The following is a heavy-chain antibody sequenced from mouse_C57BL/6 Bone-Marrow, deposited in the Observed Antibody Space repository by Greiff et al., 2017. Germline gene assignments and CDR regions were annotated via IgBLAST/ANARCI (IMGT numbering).Heavy chain of an antibody. CDR3: TGAPDGSYGY. J-gene: IGHJ2*01. Sequence: EVKLMESGGGLVQPGGSMKLSCVASGFTFSNYWMNWVRQSPGKGLEWVAQIRFKSDNYATHYAVSVKGRFTISRDDSKSSVYLQMTNLMAEDTGIYYCTGAPDGSYGYWGQGTTLTVSS. CDR1: GFTFSNYW. D-gene: IGHD2-3*01. CDR2: IRFKSDNYAT. V-gene: IGHV6-3*01.